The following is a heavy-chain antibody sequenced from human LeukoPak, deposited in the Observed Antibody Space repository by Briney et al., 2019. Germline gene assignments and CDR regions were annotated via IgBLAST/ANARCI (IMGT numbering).Heavy chain of an antibody. CDR2: ISDSGGRT. CDR3: TKRGVVIRVILVGFHKEAYFFDS. V-gene: IGHV3-23*01. CDR1: GITLSNYG. J-gene: IGHJ4*02. Sequence: GGSLRLSCAVSGITLSNYGMSWVRQAPGKGLEWVAGISDSGGRTNYADTVKGRFTISRDNPKNTLILQMNSLRPEDTAGYFWTKRGVVIRVILVGFHKEAYFFDSWGQGALVTVSS. D-gene: IGHD3-10*01.